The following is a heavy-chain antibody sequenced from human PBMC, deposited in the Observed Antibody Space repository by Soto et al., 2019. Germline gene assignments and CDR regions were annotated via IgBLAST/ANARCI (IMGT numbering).Heavy chain of an antibody. V-gene: IGHV3-21*01. D-gene: IGHD1-26*01. CDR1: GFTFSSYN. CDR2: ISGSSSYI. CDR3: AREYSGSSYWYFDL. J-gene: IGHJ2*01. Sequence: GGSLRLSCAASGFTFSSYNMNWVRQAPGKGLEWVSSISGSSSYIYYADSVKGRFTISRDNAKNSLYLQMNSLRAEDTAVYYCAREYSGSSYWYFDLWGRGTLVTVSS.